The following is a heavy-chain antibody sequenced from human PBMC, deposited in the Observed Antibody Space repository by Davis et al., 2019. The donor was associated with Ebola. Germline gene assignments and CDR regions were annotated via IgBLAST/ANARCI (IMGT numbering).Heavy chain of an antibody. J-gene: IGHJ4*02. CDR3: AREQIWGSSFDY. CDR2: INHSGST. D-gene: IGHD3-16*01. V-gene: IGHV4-34*01. Sequence: PSETLSLTCTVSGGSISSHYWSWIRQPPGKGLEWIGEINHSGSTNYNPSLKSRVTISVDTSKNQFPLKLSSVTAADTAVYYCAREQIWGSSFDYWGQGTLVTVSS. CDR1: GGSISSHY.